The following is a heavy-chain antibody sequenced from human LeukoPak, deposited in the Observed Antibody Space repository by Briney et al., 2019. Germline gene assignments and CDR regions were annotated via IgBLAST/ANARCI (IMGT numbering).Heavy chain of an antibody. Sequence: ASVKVSCKVYGYTLTELSMHWVRQAPGKGLEWMGGFDPEDGETIYAQKFQGRVTMTEDTSTDTAYMELSSLRSEDTAVYYCATDRGGITIFGVATRALDYWGQGTLVTVSS. CDR3: ATDRGGITIFGVATRALDY. CDR1: GYTLTELS. V-gene: IGHV1-24*01. CDR2: FDPEDGET. D-gene: IGHD3-3*01. J-gene: IGHJ4*02.